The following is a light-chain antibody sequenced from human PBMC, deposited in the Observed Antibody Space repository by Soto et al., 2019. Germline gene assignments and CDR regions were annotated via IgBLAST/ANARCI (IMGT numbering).Light chain of an antibody. Sequence: DIQMTQSPSSLSASVGDRVTITCQASQDIKNYLNWYQQKPGKAPKLLIYEASNLETGVPSRFSGSGSGRSFTFTISSLQPEDIATYYCQQSDDFITFGGGTRIEIK. V-gene: IGKV1-33*01. CDR1: QDIKNY. J-gene: IGKJ4*01. CDR3: QQSDDFIT. CDR2: EAS.